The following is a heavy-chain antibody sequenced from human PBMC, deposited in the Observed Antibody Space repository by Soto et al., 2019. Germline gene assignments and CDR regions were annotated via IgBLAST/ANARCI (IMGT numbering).Heavy chain of an antibody. CDR2: IYPGDSDT. CDR1: GYNFNNLW. J-gene: IGHJ4*02. Sequence: PGESLKISCKGSGYNFNNLWIGWVRQMPGKGLEWMGIIYPGDSDTRYSPSFQGQVTISADKSISTAYLQWSSLKASDTAIYYCARHTGSWTDGHFDYWGQGTMVTVS. CDR3: ARHTGSWTDGHFDY. D-gene: IGHD1-26*01. V-gene: IGHV5-51*01.